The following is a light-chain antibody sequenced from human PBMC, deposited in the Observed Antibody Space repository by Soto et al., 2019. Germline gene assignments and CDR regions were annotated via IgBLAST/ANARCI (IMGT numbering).Light chain of an antibody. J-gene: IGKJ3*01. Sequence: EKVMTQSPATLFVSPGESATLSCRASQSVNRNLAWYQQKPGQTPRLLIYGASTRAAGVPVRFSGSGSGTDFNLTISSLQSEDFAIYYCQQYNIWPPEVTFGPGTKVDIK. CDR3: QQYNIWPPEVT. CDR1: QSVNRN. V-gene: IGKV3-15*01. CDR2: GAS.